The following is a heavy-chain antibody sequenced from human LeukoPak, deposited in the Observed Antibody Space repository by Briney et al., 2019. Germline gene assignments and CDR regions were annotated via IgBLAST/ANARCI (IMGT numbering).Heavy chain of an antibody. CDR3: VKCPRASVNSAGDY. CDR1: GFTFSSFG. Sequence: PGGSLRLSCAASGFTFSSFGMHWVRQAPGKGLEYVSAISSNGGSTYYADSVKGRFTISRDNSKNTLYLQMSSLRAEDTAVYYCVKCPRASVNSAGDYWGQGTLVAVSS. V-gene: IGHV3-64D*06. J-gene: IGHJ4*02. CDR2: ISSNGGST. D-gene: IGHD4-17*01.